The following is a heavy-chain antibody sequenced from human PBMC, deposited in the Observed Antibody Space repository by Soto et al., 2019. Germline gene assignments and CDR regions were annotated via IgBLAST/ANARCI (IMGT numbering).Heavy chain of an antibody. V-gene: IGHV1-18*04. CDR2: ISAYNGNT. CDR1: GYTFTNYG. Sequence: QVQLVQSGAEVKQPGASVKVSCKASGYTFTNYGINWVRQAPGQGLEWMGWISAYNGNTNYAQKLRGRVTMTTDTSTSPAYIQLRTLRSDDTAGYYCARVDNIVEQLPEYWGQGTLVTVSS. CDR3: ARVDNIVEQLPEY. J-gene: IGHJ4*02. D-gene: IGHD5-12*01.